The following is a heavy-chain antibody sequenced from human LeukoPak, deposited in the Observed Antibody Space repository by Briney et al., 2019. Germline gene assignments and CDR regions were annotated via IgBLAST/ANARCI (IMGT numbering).Heavy chain of an antibody. CDR2: IKQDGSEK. J-gene: IGHJ4*02. CDR1: GFTFSSYW. D-gene: IGHD6-19*01. Sequence: GGSLRLSCAASGFTFSSYWMSWVRQAPGKGLEWVANIKQDGSEKYYVDSVKGRFTISRDNAKNSLYLQMNSLRAEDTAVYYCARYGSGWYPYYFDYWGQGTLVTVSS. V-gene: IGHV3-7*01. CDR3: ARYGSGWYPYYFDY.